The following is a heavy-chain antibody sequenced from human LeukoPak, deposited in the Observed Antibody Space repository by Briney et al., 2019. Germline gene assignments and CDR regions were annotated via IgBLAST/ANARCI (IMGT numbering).Heavy chain of an antibody. D-gene: IGHD4-17*01. V-gene: IGHV4-34*01. J-gene: IGHJ5*02. Sequence: SETLSLTCAVYGGSFSGYYWSWIRQPPGKGLEWIGEINHSGSTNYNPSLKSRVTISVDTSKNQFSLKLSSVTAADTAVYYCASSSLRPGVWFDPWGQGTLVTVSS. CDR1: GGSFSGYY. CDR2: INHSGST. CDR3: ASSSLRPGVWFDP.